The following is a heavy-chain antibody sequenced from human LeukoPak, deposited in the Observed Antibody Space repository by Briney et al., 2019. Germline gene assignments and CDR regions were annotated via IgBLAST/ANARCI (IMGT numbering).Heavy chain of an antibody. Sequence: AGGSLRLSCAASGFTFSSYAMSWVRQAPGRGLEWVSTINGSGDSTYYADSVKGRFTISRDNSKNTLYLQMNSLRPEDTAVYYCPKGCATTSCYTSEYWGQGTLVTVSS. V-gene: IGHV3-23*01. J-gene: IGHJ4*02. CDR1: GFTFSSYA. D-gene: IGHD2-2*02. CDR2: INGSGDST. CDR3: PKGCATTSCYTSEY.